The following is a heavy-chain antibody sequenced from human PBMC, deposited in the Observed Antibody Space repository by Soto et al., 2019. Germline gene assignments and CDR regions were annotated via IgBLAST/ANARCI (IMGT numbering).Heavy chain of an antibody. CDR2: IIPIFGTA. D-gene: IGHD6-19*01. CDR1: GGTFSIYA. J-gene: IGHJ4*02. CDR3: AIGFSSGWMPFDD. V-gene: IGHV1-69*06. Sequence: SVKVSFHASGGTFSIYAINWVRQAPGQGLEWMGGIIPIFGTANYAQKFQGRVTITADKSTSTAYMELSSLRSEDTAVYYCAIGFSSGWMPFDDWGQGTLVTVSS.